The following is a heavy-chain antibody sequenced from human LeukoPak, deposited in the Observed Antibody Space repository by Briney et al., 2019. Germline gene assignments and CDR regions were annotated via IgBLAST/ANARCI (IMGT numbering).Heavy chain of an antibody. J-gene: IGHJ3*01. CDR1: GYALSGLS. CDR3: ANEGDGFDL. CDR2: FEPEEGKT. Sequence: ASVKVSCKASGYALSGLSIHWVRQSPGKGLEWMGGFEPEEGKTIYAQTFQGRLSMTEDTSTDTAFMELSTLESEDTGVYYCANEGDGFDLWGQGTMVTVSS. V-gene: IGHV1-24*01.